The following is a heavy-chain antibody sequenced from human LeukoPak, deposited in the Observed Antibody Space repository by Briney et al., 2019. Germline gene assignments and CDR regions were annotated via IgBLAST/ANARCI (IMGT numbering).Heavy chain of an antibody. Sequence: GASVKVSCKASGYTFTSYGISWVRQAPGQGLEWMGWISAYNGNTNHAQKLQGRVTMTTDTSTSTAYMELRSLRSDDTAVYYCAREQFPYSSGWYYFDYWGQGTLVTVSS. V-gene: IGHV1-18*01. J-gene: IGHJ4*02. CDR1: GYTFTSYG. CDR3: AREQFPYSSGWYYFDY. D-gene: IGHD6-19*01. CDR2: ISAYNGNT.